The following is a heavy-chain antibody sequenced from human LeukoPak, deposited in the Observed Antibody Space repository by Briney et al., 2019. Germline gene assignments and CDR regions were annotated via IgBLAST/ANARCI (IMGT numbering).Heavy chain of an antibody. D-gene: IGHD3-10*01. CDR2: ISYDGSDE. Sequence: GGSLRLSCAASGFTFSRHAMHWVRQSPGKGLEWVAIISYDGSDEYIADSVKGRFSISRDKSRNTLDLQMNSLTTEDTALYYCARATDYYGSGSYLPLYYFYGMDVWGKGTAVIVSS. CDR3: ARATDYYGSGSYLPLYYFYGMDV. CDR1: GFTFSRHA. J-gene: IGHJ6*04. V-gene: IGHV3-30*04.